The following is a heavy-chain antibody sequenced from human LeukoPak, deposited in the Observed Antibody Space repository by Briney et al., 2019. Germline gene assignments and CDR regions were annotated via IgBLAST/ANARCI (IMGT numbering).Heavy chain of an antibody. J-gene: IGHJ3*02. CDR2: FHSGGRT. CDR1: GFTVSSNY. D-gene: IGHD2/OR15-2a*01. CDR3: ARVYGQNAFDI. Sequence: GGSLRLSCAASGFTVSSNYMTWVRQAPGRGLEWVSVFHSGGRTYYADSVKGRFTISRDSSKNTLYLQMNSLSAEDTAVYYCARVYGQNAFDIWGQGTMVTVSS. V-gene: IGHV3-66*01.